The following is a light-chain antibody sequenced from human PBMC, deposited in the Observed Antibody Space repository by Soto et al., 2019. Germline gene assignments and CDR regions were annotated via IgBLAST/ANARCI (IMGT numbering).Light chain of an antibody. Sequence: DIQMTQSASAVSASVGDRVTITCRARQGIKNYLSWFQQKPGKAPKRLIYAASTLQTGVPSRFSGSGSGKEFTLTISSLQPEDFSTYYCLQHNHSPLTIGGGTKVDSK. V-gene: IGKV1-17*03. CDR3: LQHNHSPLT. J-gene: IGKJ4*01. CDR2: AAS. CDR1: QGIKNY.